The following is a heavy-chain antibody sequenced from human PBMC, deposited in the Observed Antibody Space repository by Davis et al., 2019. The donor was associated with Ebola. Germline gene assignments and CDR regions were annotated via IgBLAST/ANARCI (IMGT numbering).Heavy chain of an antibody. V-gene: IGHV3-21*01. CDR3: ARGGKEPDPDAFDI. Sequence: GESLKISCAASGFTFSSYSMNWVRQAPGKGLEWVSSISSSSSYIYYVDSVKGRFTISRDNAKNSLYLQMNSLRAEDTAVYYCARGGKEPDPDAFDIWGQGTMVTVSS. D-gene: IGHD3-16*01. CDR1: GFTFSSYS. CDR2: ISSSSSYI. J-gene: IGHJ3*02.